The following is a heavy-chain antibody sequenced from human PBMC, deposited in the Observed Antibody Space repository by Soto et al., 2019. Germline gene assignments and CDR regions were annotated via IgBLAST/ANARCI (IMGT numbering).Heavy chain of an antibody. CDR2: TYYRSKWYN. CDR1: GDSVSSNSAA. D-gene: IGHD6-13*01. CDR3: ARYATGGPGIEAAMYYFDY. V-gene: IGHV6-1*01. J-gene: IGHJ4*02. Sequence: PSQTLSLTCAISGDSVSSNSAAWNWIRQSPSRGLEWLGRTYYRSKWYNDYAVSVKSRITINPDTSKNQFSLQLNSVTPEDTAVYYCARYATGGPGIEAAMYYFDYWGQGTLVTAPQ.